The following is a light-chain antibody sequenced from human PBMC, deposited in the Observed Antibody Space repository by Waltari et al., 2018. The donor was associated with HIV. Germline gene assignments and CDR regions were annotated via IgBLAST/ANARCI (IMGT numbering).Light chain of an antibody. V-gene: IGLV2-8*01. CDR3: SSYAGSNNYVV. J-gene: IGLJ2*01. CDR2: EVT. CDR1: SSDVGGYNY. Sequence: QSALTQPPSASGSPGQPVTISCTGTSSDVGGYNYFPWYQQYPGKAPKLMIYEVTKRPSGVPDRFSGSKSGNTASLTVSGLQAEDEADYYCSSYAGSNNYVVFGGGTRLTVL.